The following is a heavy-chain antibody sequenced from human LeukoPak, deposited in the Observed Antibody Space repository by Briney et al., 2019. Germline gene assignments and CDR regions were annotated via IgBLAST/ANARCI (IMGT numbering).Heavy chain of an antibody. CDR2: MYSSGCA. V-gene: IGHV4-59*01. CDR3: ARGRTYGSGSYSANWFDP. Sequence: SETLSLTCTVSSGSISSYYWSWIRQPPGKGLEWIGYMYSSGCANYNPSLKSRVTMSVDTSKDQFSLKLSSVTAADTAVYYCARGRTYGSGSYSANWFDPWGQGTLVTVSS. CDR1: SGSISSYY. D-gene: IGHD3-10*01. J-gene: IGHJ5*02.